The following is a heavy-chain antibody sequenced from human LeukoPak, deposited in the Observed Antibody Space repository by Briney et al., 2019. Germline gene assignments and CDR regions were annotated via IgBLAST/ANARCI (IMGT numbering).Heavy chain of an antibody. CDR2: IDPSDSYT. V-gene: IGHV5-10-1*01. J-gene: IGHJ4*02. D-gene: IGHD4-17*01. CDR3: ARITHDYGDYEDY. CDR1: GYSFTSYW. Sequence: GESLQISCKGSGYSFTSYWISWVRQMPGKGLEWMGRIDPSDSYTNYSPSFQGHVTISADKSISTAYLQWSSLKTSDTAMYYCARITHDYGDYEDYWGQGTLVTVSS.